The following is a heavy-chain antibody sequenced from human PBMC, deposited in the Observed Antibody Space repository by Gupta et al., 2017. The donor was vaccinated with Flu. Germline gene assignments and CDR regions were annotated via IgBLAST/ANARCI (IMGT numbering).Heavy chain of an antibody. CDR1: SYG. D-gene: IGHD2-15*01. J-gene: IGHJ4*02. CDR3: AKDRSKYLLRIPYDY. Sequence: SYGMHWVRQAPGKGLEWVAVISYDGSNKYYADSVKGRFTISRDNSKNTLYLQMNSLRAEDTAVYYCAKDRSKYLLRIPYDYWGQGTLVTVSS. CDR2: ISYDGSNK. V-gene: IGHV3-30*18.